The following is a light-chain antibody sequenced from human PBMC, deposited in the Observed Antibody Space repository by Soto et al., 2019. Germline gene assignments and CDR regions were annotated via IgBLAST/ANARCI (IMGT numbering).Light chain of an antibody. CDR3: QSYDSSLSAL. Sequence: QSALTQPPSASGSPGQSVTISCTGTRSDVGGDNFVSWYQQYPGKAPKLIIYEVSKRPSGVPDRFSGSKSGTSASLAITGLQAADEADYYCQSYDSSLSALFGGGTKLTVL. CDR2: EVS. CDR1: RSDVGGDNF. J-gene: IGLJ2*01. V-gene: IGLV2-8*01.